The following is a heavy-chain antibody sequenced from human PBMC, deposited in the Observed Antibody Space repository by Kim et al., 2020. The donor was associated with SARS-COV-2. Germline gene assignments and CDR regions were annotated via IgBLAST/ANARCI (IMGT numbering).Heavy chain of an antibody. V-gene: IGHV4-59*01. CDR1: GDSISSYY. Sequence: SETLSLTCTVSGDSISSYYWSWIRQPPGKGLEWIGYIYSSGYTSYNPSLKSRVTISVDTSKNQFSLRLSSVTAADTAVYYCARGPTQTYDTGGYYDYWGQGTLVTVSS. J-gene: IGHJ4*02. D-gene: IGHD3-22*01. CDR2: IYSSGYT. CDR3: ARGPTQTYDTGGYYDY.